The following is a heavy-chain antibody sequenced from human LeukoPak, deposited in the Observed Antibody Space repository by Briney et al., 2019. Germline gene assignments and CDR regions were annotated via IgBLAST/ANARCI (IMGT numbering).Heavy chain of an antibody. CDR2: ISGSGGST. CDR3: AKGLPGSGYYYFDY. D-gene: IGHD3-3*01. J-gene: IGHJ4*02. V-gene: IGHV3-23*01. Sequence: GGSLRLSFSAPGFTFSSYVMSWVRQAPGKGLEWVSAISGSGGSTYYADSVKGWLTISRDNSKNTLYLQMNSLRAEDTAVYYCAKGLPGSGYYYFDYWGQGTLVTVSS. CDR1: GFTFSSYV.